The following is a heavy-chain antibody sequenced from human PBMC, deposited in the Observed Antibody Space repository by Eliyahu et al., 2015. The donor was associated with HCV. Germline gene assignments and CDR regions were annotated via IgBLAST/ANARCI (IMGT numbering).Heavy chain of an antibody. J-gene: IGHJ4*02. CDR3: ASGTNGADY. CDR1: GFSFSSYA. Sequence: QVQLVESGGGVVQPGRSLRLSCAASGFSFSSYAMHWVRQAPGKGLEWGAVISYDGNNKYYADSVKGRFTISRDNSKNTLYLQMNSLRPEDTAVYYCASGTNGADYWGQGTLVTVSS. D-gene: IGHD1-1*01. CDR2: ISYDGNNK. V-gene: IGHV3-30-3*01.